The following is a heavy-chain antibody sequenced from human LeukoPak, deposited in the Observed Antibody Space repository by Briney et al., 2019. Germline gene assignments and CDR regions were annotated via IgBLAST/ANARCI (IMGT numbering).Heavy chain of an antibody. V-gene: IGHV4-39*01. CDR3: AGHGQQWLARVGFDL. CDR2: IYYSGST. CDR1: GASISTNTYY. Sequence: SETLSLTCTVSGASISTNTYYWGWIRQPPGKGLEWIGSIYYSGSTYGNPSLKSRVTISVDTSKNQFPLKLSSVTAADTAVYYCAGHGQQWLARVGFDLWGRGTLVTVSS. D-gene: IGHD6-19*01. J-gene: IGHJ2*01.